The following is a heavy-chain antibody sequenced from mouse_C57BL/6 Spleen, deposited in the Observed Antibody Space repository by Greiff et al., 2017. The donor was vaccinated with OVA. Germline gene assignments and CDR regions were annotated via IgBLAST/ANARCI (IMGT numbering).Heavy chain of an antibody. J-gene: IGHJ4*01. CDR2: IDPSDSYT. V-gene: IGHV1-59*01. CDR1: GYTFTSYW. D-gene: IGHD2-2*01. CDR3: ARTGGYDEDAMDY. Sequence: QVQLQQPGAELVRPGTSVKLSCKASGYTFTSYWMHWVKQRPGQGLEWIGVIDPSDSYTNYNQKFKGKATLTVDTSSSTAYMQLSSLTSEDSAVYYCARTGGYDEDAMDYWGQGTSVTVSS.